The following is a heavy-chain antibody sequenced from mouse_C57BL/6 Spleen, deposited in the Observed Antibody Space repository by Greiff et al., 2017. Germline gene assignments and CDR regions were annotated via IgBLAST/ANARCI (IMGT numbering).Heavy chain of an antibody. CDR1: GYSFTHYN. Sequence: VHVKQSGPELVKPGASVKISCKASGYSFTHYNMNWVKQSHGTSLEWIGVINPNYGTTSYNQKFKGKATLTVDQSSSTAYMQLNSLTSEDSAVYYGARSSGYWGQGTTLTVSS. CDR3: ARSSGY. D-gene: IGHD3-1*01. CDR2: INPNYGTT. V-gene: IGHV1-39*01. J-gene: IGHJ2*01.